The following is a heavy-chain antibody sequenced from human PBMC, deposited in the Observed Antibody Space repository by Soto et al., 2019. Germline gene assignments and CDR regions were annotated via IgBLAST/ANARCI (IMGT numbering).Heavy chain of an antibody. V-gene: IGHV4-38-2*01. Sequence: PSETLSLTCGASDYSISSGYYWGWIRQPPGKGLEWIGNIYHSGSTHYNPALKSRVTISVDTSKNQFSLKLKSVTAADTAVYYCTRRGSSGTPVDYWGQGTLVTVSS. CDR3: TRRGSSGTPVDY. CDR1: DYSISSGYY. J-gene: IGHJ4*02. CDR2: IYHSGST. D-gene: IGHD1-26*01.